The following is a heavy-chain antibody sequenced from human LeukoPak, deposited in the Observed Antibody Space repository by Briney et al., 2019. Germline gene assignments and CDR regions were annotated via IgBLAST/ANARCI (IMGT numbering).Heavy chain of an antibody. V-gene: IGHV3-13*01. Sequence: GGSLRLSCAASGFTFSSYDMHWVRQATGKGLEWVSAIGTAGDTYYPGSVKGRFTISRENAKNSLYLQMNSLRAEDTAVYYCAKGGYYDSSGYYGDYWGQGTLVTVSS. D-gene: IGHD3-22*01. CDR3: AKGGYYDSSGYYGDY. CDR2: IGTAGDT. CDR1: GFTFSSYD. J-gene: IGHJ4*02.